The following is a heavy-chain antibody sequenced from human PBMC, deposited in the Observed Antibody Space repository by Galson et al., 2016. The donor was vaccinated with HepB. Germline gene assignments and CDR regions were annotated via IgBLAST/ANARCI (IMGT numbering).Heavy chain of an antibody. CDR3: ARGRGAFIWSANLDY. CDR2: ISYDGRNK. J-gene: IGHJ4*02. V-gene: IGHV3-30*04. Sequence: SLRLSCAASGFTFTDYAMHWVRQPPGKGLEWVTVISYDGRNKYYADSVKGRFTISRDNSKNTLYVEMNRLRAEDTAVYYCARGRGAFIWSANLDYWGQGTLITVSS. D-gene: IGHD3-3*02. CDR1: GFTFTDYA.